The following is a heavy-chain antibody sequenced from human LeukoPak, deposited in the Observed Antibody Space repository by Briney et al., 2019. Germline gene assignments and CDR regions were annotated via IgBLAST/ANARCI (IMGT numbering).Heavy chain of an antibody. D-gene: IGHD3-10*01. CDR1: GFTFSTYG. V-gene: IGHV3-23*01. J-gene: IGHJ4*02. CDR3: AKDRRGAMMYFDF. CDR2: ISGSGGST. Sequence: GGSLRLSCEASGFTFSTYGMSWVRQAPGKGLEWVSAISGSGGSTYYADSVKGRVTISRDNSKNTLYLQVNSLRVEDTAEYYCAKDRRGAMMYFDFWGKGTLVTVSS.